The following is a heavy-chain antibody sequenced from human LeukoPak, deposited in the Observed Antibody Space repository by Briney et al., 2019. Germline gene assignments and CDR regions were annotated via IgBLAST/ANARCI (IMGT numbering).Heavy chain of an antibody. CDR3: AREKDIVVVPAAALDY. V-gene: IGHV1-2*02. D-gene: IGHD2-2*01. Sequence: ASVKVSCKASGYTFTGYYMHWVRQAPGQGLEWMGWINPNSGGTNYAQKFQGRVTMTRDTSISTAYMELSRLRSDDTAVYYCAREKDIVVVPAAALDYWGQGTLVTVSS. CDR2: INPNSGGT. J-gene: IGHJ4*02. CDR1: GYTFTGYY.